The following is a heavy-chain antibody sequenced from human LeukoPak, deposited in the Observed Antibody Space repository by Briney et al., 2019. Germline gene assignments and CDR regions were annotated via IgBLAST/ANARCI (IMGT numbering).Heavy chain of an antibody. J-gene: IGHJ4*02. CDR2: ISGSGDNT. Sequence: PGGCLRLSCAASRFTFSNYAMNGVRQAPGKGLEWVSSISGSGDNTHYADSVKVRFTISKDNSKNMMYLQMNSLRADDTALYYCARDRYGDYSFDYWGQGVLVTVSS. CDR3: ARDRYGDYSFDY. V-gene: IGHV3-23*01. D-gene: IGHD4-17*01. CDR1: RFTFSNYA.